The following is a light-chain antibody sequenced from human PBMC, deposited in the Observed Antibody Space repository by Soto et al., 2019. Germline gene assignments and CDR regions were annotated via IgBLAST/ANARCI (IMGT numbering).Light chain of an antibody. V-gene: IGLV2-14*01. CDR1: SSDVGGYNY. CDR2: DVS. CDR3: SSYTSSSTLD. Sequence: QSALTQPASVSGSPGQSITISCTGTSSDVGGYNYVSWYQQHPGKAPKLMIYDVSNRPSGVSNRFSGSKSGNTASLTISGLQADDEADYYCSSYTSSSTLDFGTGTKLTVL. J-gene: IGLJ1*01.